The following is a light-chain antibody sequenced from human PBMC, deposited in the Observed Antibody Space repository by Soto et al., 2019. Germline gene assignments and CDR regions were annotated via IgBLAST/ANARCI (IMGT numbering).Light chain of an antibody. Sequence: QSALTQPASVSGSPGQSITISCTGTSSDVGGYNYVSWYQQHPGKAPKLMIYEVTNRPSGVSNRFSGSKSGNTASLTISGLQAEDAADYYCSSYTSSSTSPLVFGGGTKLTVL. CDR1: SSDVGGYNY. CDR2: EVT. J-gene: IGLJ2*01. V-gene: IGLV2-14*01. CDR3: SSYTSSSTSPLV.